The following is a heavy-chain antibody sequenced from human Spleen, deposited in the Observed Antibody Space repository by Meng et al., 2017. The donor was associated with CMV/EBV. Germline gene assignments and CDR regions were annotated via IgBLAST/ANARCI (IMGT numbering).Heavy chain of an antibody. Sequence: SETLSLTCAVYGGSFSGYYWSWIRQPPGKGLEWIGEINHSGSTNYNPSLKSRVTISVDTSKNHFSLKLSSVTAADTAVYYCASCGGDCYRFDYWGQGTLVTVSS. D-gene: IGHD2-21*01. CDR3: ASCGGDCYRFDY. CDR1: GGSFSGYY. J-gene: IGHJ4*02. V-gene: IGHV4-34*01. CDR2: INHSGST.